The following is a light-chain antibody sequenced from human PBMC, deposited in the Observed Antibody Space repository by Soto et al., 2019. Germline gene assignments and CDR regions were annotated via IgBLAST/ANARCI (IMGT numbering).Light chain of an antibody. V-gene: IGKV3-11*01. Sequence: EIVLTQSPATLSLSPGERATLSCRASQSINNYLAWYQQKPGQPPRRLIYDASNRAAGIPTRFSGSGSGTAFTLTISSLEPEDFALYYCHQRSSWPLTFGGGTKVEIK. J-gene: IGKJ4*01. CDR2: DAS. CDR1: QSINNY. CDR3: HQRSSWPLT.